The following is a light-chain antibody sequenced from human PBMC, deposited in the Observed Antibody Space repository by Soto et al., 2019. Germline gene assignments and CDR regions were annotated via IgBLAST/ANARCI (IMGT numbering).Light chain of an antibody. CDR3: SSYTSSRAHVV. Sequence: QSALTQPASVSGSPGQSITISCTGTSSDVGGYNYVSWYQQHPGKAPKLMIYDVSSRPSGVSNRFSGSKSGNTASLTISGLQAEDEADYHCSSYTSSRAHVVFGGGTSSPS. V-gene: IGLV2-14*01. CDR1: SSDVGGYNY. J-gene: IGLJ2*01. CDR2: DVS.